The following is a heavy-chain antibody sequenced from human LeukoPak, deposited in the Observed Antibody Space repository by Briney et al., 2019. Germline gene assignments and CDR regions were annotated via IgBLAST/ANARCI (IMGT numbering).Heavy chain of an antibody. Sequence: SQTLSLTCTVSGGSISSGSYYWSWIRQPAGKGLEWIGRIYTSGSTNYDPSLKSRVTISVDTSKNQFSLKLSSVTAADTAVYYCALVAGNYDYWGQGTLVTVSS. D-gene: IGHD4-11*01. J-gene: IGHJ4*02. V-gene: IGHV4-61*02. CDR1: GGSISSGSYY. CDR2: IYTSGST. CDR3: ALVAGNYDY.